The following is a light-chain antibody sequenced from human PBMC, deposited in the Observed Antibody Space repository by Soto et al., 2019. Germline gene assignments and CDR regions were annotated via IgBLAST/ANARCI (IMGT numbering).Light chain of an antibody. V-gene: IGKV3-15*01. CDR1: QSVSSN. Sequence: IVITQSPATLSVSPGARATLSCRASQSVSSNLAWYQQKPGQAPRLLIYGASTRATGIPARLSGSGSGTEFTLTISSMQSEDFAVYYCQQYNNWITFGHGTRLEIK. J-gene: IGKJ5*01. CDR3: QQYNNWIT. CDR2: GAS.